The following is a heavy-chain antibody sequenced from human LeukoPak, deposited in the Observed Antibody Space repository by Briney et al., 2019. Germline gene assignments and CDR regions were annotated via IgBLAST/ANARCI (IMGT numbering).Heavy chain of an antibody. CDR1: GYTFTGYY. CDR2: INPNSGGT. D-gene: IGHD4/OR15-4a*01. V-gene: IGHV1-2*02. Sequence: ASVKVSCKASGYTFTGYYMHWVRQAPGQGLEWMGWINPNSGGTNYAQKFQGRVTMTRDTSISTAYMELSRLRSDDTAVYYCATLTTRRPSRYYYMDVWGKGTTVTVSS. CDR3: ATLTTRRPSRYYYMDV. J-gene: IGHJ6*03.